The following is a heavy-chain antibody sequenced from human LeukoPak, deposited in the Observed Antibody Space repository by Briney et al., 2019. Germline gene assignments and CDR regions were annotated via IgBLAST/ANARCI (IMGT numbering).Heavy chain of an antibody. CDR1: GFTFDDYA. J-gene: IGHJ6*03. Sequence: GGSLRLSCAASGFTFDDYAMHWVRQAPGKGLEWVSGISWNSGSISYADSVKGRFTISRDNAKNSLYLQMNSLRAEDMALYYCAKGSGYDLYYYYYMDVWGKGTTVTVSS. CDR3: AKGSGYDLYYYYYMDV. D-gene: IGHD5-12*01. V-gene: IGHV3-9*03. CDR2: ISWNSGSI.